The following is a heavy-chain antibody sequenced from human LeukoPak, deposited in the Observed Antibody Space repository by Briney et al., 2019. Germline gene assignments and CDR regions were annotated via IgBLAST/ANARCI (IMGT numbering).Heavy chain of an antibody. CDR2: ISGSGGST. CDR1: GFTFSSYA. D-gene: IGHD3/OR15-3a*01. CDR3: AKTTDWTLDY. J-gene: IGHJ4*02. Sequence: TGGSPRLSCAASGFTFSSYAMSWVRQAPGMGLEWVSAISGSGGSTYYADSVKGRFTISRDNSKNTLYLQMNSLRAEDTAVYYCAKTTDWTLDYWGQGTLVTVSS. V-gene: IGHV3-23*01.